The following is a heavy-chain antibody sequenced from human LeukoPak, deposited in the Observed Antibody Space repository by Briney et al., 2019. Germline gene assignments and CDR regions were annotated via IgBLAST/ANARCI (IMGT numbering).Heavy chain of an antibody. CDR2: INHSGST. V-gene: IGHV4-34*01. CDR1: GGSFSGYY. Sequence: PSETLSLTCAVYGGSFSGYYWSWIRQPPGKGLEWIGEINHSGSTNYNPSLKSRVTISVDTSKKQFSLKLSSVTAADTAVYYCARLSPPQQQSSPHYYNYMDVWGNGTTVTVSS. D-gene: IGHD2-2*01. CDR3: ARLSPPQQQSSPHYYNYMDV. J-gene: IGHJ6*03.